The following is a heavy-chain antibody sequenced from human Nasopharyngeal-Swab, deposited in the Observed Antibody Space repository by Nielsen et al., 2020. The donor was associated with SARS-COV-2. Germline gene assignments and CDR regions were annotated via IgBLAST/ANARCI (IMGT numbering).Heavy chain of an antibody. CDR3: ARVDGIAAAFDY. V-gene: IGHV4-34*01. D-gene: IGHD6-13*01. CDR2: INHSGST. CDR1: GGSFSGYY. J-gene: IGHJ4*02. Sequence: SETLSLTCAVYGGSFSGYYWSWIRQPPGKGLEWIGEINHSGSTNYNPSLKSRVTISVDTSKNQFSLKLSSVTAADTAVYYCARVDGIAAAFDYWGQGTLVTVS.